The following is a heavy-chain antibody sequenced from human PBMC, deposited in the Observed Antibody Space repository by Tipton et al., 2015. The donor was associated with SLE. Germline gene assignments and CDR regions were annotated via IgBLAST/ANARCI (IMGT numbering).Heavy chain of an antibody. CDR1: GFTFGDNV. D-gene: IGHD1-1*01. V-gene: IGHV3-49*04. J-gene: IGHJ6*02. CDR3: TLRATGTSYHYYGMDV. CDR2: TRSKAFGGTT. Sequence: SLRLSCTASGFTFGDNVMGWVRQAPRKGLEWVGFTRSKAFGGTTEYAASVKGRFTISRDDSTSIAYLQMNSLKTEDTAVYYCTLRATGTSYHYYGMDVWGQGTTVTVSS.